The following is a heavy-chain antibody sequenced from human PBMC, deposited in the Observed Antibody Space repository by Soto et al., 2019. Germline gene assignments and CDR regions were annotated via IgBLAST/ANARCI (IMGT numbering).Heavy chain of an antibody. CDR2: IYNSGST. J-gene: IGHJ3*02. V-gene: IGHV3-53*04. CDR3: ARANDLNASGI. CDR1: GVIATAKY. Sequence: PGGSLRLSCAASGVIATAKYMNWVRQAPGGVLEWVAVIYNSGSTYHADSVKGRFTISRHDSKNTLYLQMDSLRPEDTAVYYCARANDLNASGIWGQGTMVTVSS. D-gene: IGHD1-1*01.